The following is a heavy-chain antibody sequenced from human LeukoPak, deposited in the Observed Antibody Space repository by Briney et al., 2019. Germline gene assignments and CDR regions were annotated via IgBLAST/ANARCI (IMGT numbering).Heavy chain of an antibody. CDR1: GDSVSSNSDA. D-gene: IGHD7-27*01. CDR3: ARLENWVFDY. V-gene: IGHV6-1*01. CDR2: TYYRSKWRN. Sequence: SQTLSLTFAISGDSVSSNSDAWNWIRQSPSRGLEWLGRTYYRSKWRNDYEVSVKSRITVNPDTSKNQFSLQLFSVTPEDTAVYYCARLENWVFDYWGQGTLVTVSS. J-gene: IGHJ4*02.